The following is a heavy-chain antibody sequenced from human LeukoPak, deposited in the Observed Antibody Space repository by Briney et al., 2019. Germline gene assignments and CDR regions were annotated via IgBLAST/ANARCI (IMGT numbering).Heavy chain of an antibody. J-gene: IGHJ4*02. CDR3: ARLLLWLGESIDY. CDR1: GYTFTGDY. V-gene: IGHV1-2*02. CDR2: INPNSGGT. Sequence: ASVKVSCKASGYTFTGDYMHSVRQAPGQGLEWMGWINPNSGGTNYAQKFQGRVTMTRDTSISTAYMELSRLRSDDTAVYYCARLLLWLGESIDYWGQGTLVTVSS. D-gene: IGHD3-10*01.